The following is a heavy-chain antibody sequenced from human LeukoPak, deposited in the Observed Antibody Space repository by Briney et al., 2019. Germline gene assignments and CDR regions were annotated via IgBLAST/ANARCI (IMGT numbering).Heavy chain of an antibody. CDR2: ISGSGYNI. CDR3: AKDVSMGAAGTVY. J-gene: IGHJ4*02. Sequence: GGSLRLSCAGSGFTFSTYALSWVRQAPGKGPEWVSSISGSGYNIYYADSVKGRFTISRDDSKNTLFLQMNSLRSEDTAVYYCAKDVSMGAAGTVYWGQGTLVTVSS. CDR1: GFTFSTYA. V-gene: IGHV3-23*01. D-gene: IGHD6-13*01.